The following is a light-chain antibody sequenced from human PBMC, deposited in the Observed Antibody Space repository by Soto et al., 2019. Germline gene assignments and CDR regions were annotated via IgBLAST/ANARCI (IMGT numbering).Light chain of an antibody. CDR1: SSDVGFSNY. Sequence: QSARAQPASVSGSPGQSITISCTGTSSDVGFSNYIFWYQQHPGKAPKLIISDVSNRPSGVSNRFSGSKSANTASLTISGLQAEDEADYYCSSFXSSATDVFGSGTKVTVL. CDR2: DVS. J-gene: IGLJ1*01. V-gene: IGLV2-14*03. CDR3: SSFXSSATDV.